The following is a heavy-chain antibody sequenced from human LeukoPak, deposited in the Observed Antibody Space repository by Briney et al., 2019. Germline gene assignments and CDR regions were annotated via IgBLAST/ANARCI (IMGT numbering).Heavy chain of an antibody. V-gene: IGHV3-66*01. CDR3: ARDVGFIVGATPGAFDI. CDR1: GFTVSSNY. Sequence: GGSLRLSCAASGFTVSSNYMSWVRQAPGKGLEWVSVIYSGGNTYYADSVKGRFTISRNNTKNTLYLQMNSLRADDTAVYYCARDVGFIVGATPGAFDIWGQGTMVTVSS. CDR2: IYSGGNT. J-gene: IGHJ3*02. D-gene: IGHD1-26*01.